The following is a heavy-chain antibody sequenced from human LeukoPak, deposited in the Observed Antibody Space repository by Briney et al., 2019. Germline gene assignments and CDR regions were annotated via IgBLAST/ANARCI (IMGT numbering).Heavy chain of an antibody. V-gene: IGHV3-48*01. J-gene: IGHJ3*02. D-gene: IGHD3-9*01. Sequence: GGSLRLSCGASGFNFSTYSMNWVRQAPGRGLEWLSYISSTSDPINYADSVKGRFTVFRDNAKNSLYLQMDSLRAEDTALYYCARDIFLTEIRYFDWSPSDIWGQGTMVAVSS. CDR1: GFNFSTYS. CDR2: ISSTSDPI. CDR3: ARDIFLTEIRYFDWSPSDI.